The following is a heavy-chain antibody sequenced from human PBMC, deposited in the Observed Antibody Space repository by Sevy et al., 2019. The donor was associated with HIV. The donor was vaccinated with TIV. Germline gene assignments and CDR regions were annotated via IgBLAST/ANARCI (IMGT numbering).Heavy chain of an antibody. CDR3: ARRPDFGVIIPTGVLDV. CDR1: GFTFGTYA. V-gene: IGHV3-23*01. Sequence: GGSLRLSCAGSGFTFGTYAMTWVRQAPGKGLQWVSVISDSGLSTYYADSVQGRVTISRDNSKNTIHLHMNSLRVEDTATYYCARRPDFGVIIPTGVLDVWGQGTTVTVSS. CDR2: ISDSGLST. J-gene: IGHJ6*02. D-gene: IGHD3-3*01.